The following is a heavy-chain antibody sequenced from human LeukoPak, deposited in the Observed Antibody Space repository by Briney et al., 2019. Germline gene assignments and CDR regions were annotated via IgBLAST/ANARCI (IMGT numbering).Heavy chain of an antibody. V-gene: IGHV3-7*01. J-gene: IGHJ4*02. CDR1: GFTFSSYW. Sequence: PGGSLRLSCAASGFTFSSYWMSWVRQAPGKGLELVSNRNQDGSGKYYVDSVKGRFTIFRDNAKNSLYLQMNSLRAEHTAVYYCARTGYSSGWYRVDYFDYWGQGTLVTVSS. CDR2: RNQDGSGK. CDR3: ARTGYSSGWYRVDYFDY. D-gene: IGHD6-19*01.